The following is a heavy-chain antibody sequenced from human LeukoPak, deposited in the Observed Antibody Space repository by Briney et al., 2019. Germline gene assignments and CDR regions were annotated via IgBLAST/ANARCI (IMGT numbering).Heavy chain of an antibody. Sequence: SETLSLTCAVSGYSISSGYYWGWIRQPPGRGLEWIGSIYHSGSTYYNPSLKSRVTISVDTSKNQFSLKLNSVTAADTAVYYCAKGGNSEYSSSSYWGQGTLVTVSS. V-gene: IGHV4-38-2*01. CDR2: IYHSGST. J-gene: IGHJ4*02. CDR1: GYSISSGYY. D-gene: IGHD6-6*01. CDR3: AKGGNSEYSSSSY.